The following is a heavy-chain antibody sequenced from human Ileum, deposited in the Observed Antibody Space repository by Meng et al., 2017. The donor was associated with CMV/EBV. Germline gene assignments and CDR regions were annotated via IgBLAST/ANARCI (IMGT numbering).Heavy chain of an antibody. CDR3: ARGSSSWAFDY. Sequence: HVQPQGSDPGLWKPSETLSLTCTVSGGCISGYYWGWIRQPATKGLEWIGRVYSSGSTDYNPSLQSRVTMSVDTSKNQFSLKVSSVTAADTAVYYCARGSSSWAFDYWGQGTLVTVSS. V-gene: IGHV4-4*07. CDR1: GGCISGYY. D-gene: IGHD2-2*01. CDR2: VYSSGST. J-gene: IGHJ4*02.